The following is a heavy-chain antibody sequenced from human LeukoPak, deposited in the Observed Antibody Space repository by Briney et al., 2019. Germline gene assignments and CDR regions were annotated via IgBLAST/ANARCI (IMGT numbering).Heavy chain of an antibody. Sequence: GGSLRLSCAASGFSFSRYGMHWVRQAPGKGLEWVAFIRYDEDESNKYYPDSVKGRFTVSRDNSKNTLYLQMNSLRAEDTAVYYCAKDREVQLLIHSPFFDYWGQGTLVTVSS. CDR1: GFSFSRYG. CDR3: AKDREVQLLIHSPFFDY. V-gene: IGHV3-30*02. CDR2: IRYDEDESNK. D-gene: IGHD5-24*01. J-gene: IGHJ4*02.